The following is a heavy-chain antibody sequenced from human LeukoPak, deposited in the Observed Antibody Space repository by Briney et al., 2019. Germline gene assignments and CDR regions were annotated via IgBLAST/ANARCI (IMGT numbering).Heavy chain of an antibody. J-gene: IGHJ4*02. CDR3: AGGKNPLEVSLGY. CDR1: GGSISSCY. Sequence: SETLSLTCTVSGGSISSCYWSWIRQPPGKGLEWIGYIYYSGSTNYNPSLKSRVTISVDTSKNQYSLKLSSVTAADTAVYYCAGGKNPLEVSLGYWGQGTLVTVSS. V-gene: IGHV4-59*13. CDR2: IYYSGST. D-gene: IGHD7-27*01.